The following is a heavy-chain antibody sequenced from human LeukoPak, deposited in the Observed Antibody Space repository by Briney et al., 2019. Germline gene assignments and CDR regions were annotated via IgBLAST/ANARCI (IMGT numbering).Heavy chain of an antibody. Sequence: SETLSLTCTVSGDSISSYYWSWIRQPPGKGLEWIGYIYYSGSTNYNPSLKSRVTISVDTSKNQFSLKLSSVTAADTAVYYCASRKRYCSSTSCYPTWGQGTLVTVSS. V-gene: IGHV4-59*12. J-gene: IGHJ4*02. CDR2: IYYSGST. D-gene: IGHD2-2*01. CDR1: GDSISSYY. CDR3: ASRKRYCSSTSCYPT.